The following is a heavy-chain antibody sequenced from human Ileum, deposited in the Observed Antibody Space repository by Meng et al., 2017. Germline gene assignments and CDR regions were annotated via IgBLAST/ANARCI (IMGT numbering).Heavy chain of an antibody. Sequence: HVLLQELGPGRVRPSEPLSLTCSVAGGSVSSGSYYWSWIRQPPGKGLEWIGYIYYSGSAHYNPSLKSRVTMSVDTSKNQFSLELNSVTTADTAMYYCAYRLAVAPQDWYFDVWGRGTLVTVSS. J-gene: IGHJ2*01. CDR2: IYYSGSA. CDR3: AYRLAVAPQDWYFDV. D-gene: IGHD6-19*01. CDR1: GGSVSSGSYY. V-gene: IGHV4-61*01.